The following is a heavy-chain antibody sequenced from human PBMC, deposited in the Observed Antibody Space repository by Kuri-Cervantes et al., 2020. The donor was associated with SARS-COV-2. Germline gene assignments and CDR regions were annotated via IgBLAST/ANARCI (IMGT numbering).Heavy chain of an antibody. D-gene: IGHD6-13*01. V-gene: IGHV3-7*01. CDR2: IKQDGSEK. J-gene: IGHJ6*03. CDR3: ARDPAAGLYYYYMDV. Sequence: GGSLRLSCAASGFTFSSYWMSWVRQAPGKGLEWVANIKQDGSEKYYVDSVKGGFTISRDNTKNSLYLQMNSLRAEDTAVYYCARDPAAGLYYYYMDVWGKGTTVTVSS. CDR1: GFTFSSYW.